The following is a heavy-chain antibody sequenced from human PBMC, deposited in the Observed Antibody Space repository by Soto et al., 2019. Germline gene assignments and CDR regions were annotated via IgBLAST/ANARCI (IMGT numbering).Heavy chain of an antibody. V-gene: IGHV3-7*01. CDR3: ARGWYYFDY. D-gene: IGHD6-13*01. Sequence: GGSLRLSCAASGFPFSSYWMTWVRQAPGKGPEWVANIKEDGSERYYVYSLKGRLTISRDNAKNSLYLQMNSLRAEDTAVYYCARGWYYFDYWGQGTLVTVSS. J-gene: IGHJ4*02. CDR1: GFPFSSYW. CDR2: IKEDGSER.